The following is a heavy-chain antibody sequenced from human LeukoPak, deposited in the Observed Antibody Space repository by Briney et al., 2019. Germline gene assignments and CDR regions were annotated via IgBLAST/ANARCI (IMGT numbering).Heavy chain of an antibody. CDR2: IKPDGCER. V-gene: IGHV3-7*01. Sequence: GGSLRLSCSASGFTFSNYWMTWVRQAPRRGLERVAVIKPDGCERYYVDSVKGRFTISRDNAKNSLYLQMNSLRAEDTAVYYCARDWAHFDYWGQGALVTVSS. D-gene: IGHD7-27*01. CDR3: ARDWAHFDY. J-gene: IGHJ4*02. CDR1: GFTFSNYW.